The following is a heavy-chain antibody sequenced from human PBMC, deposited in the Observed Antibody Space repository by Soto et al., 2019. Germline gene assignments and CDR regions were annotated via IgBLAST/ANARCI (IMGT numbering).Heavy chain of an antibody. V-gene: IGHV1-46*01. Sequence: GASVKVSCKASGYTFTSYYMHWVRQAPGQGLEWMGISNPSGDSTTYAQKFQGRVTMTRDTSTSTVYMELSSLRYEDTAVYYCARALPGSSGYSYGALDYWGQGTQVTVSS. CDR1: GYTFTSYY. D-gene: IGHD5-18*01. CDR3: ARALPGSSGYSYGALDY. CDR2: SNPSGDST. J-gene: IGHJ4*02.